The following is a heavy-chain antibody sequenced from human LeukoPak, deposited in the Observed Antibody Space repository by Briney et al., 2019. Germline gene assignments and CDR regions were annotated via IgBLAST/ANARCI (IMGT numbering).Heavy chain of an antibody. CDR2: ISSSGSTI. Sequence: GGSLRLSCAASGFTFSSYEMNWVRQAPGKGLEWVSYISSSGSTIYYADSVKGRFTISRDNAKNSLYLQMNSLRAEDTAVYYCAMNIAVAGTPEGGLDWGQGTLVTV. D-gene: IGHD6-19*01. CDR1: GFTFSSYE. V-gene: IGHV3-48*03. CDR3: AMNIAVAGTPEGGLD. J-gene: IGHJ1*01.